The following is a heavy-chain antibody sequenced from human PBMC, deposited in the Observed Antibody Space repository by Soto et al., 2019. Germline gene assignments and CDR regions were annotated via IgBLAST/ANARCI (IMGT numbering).Heavy chain of an antibody. CDR2: ISDRGDTT. Sequence: VGSLRLSCAASGFTISSNAMYWVRQAPGKGLEWVSGISDRGDTTHYADSVKGRFTISRDTSKNTLYLQLNTLRADDTAVYYCAKDKPGTTSFDYWGQGTLVTVSS. D-gene: IGHD1-1*01. CDR3: AKDKPGTTSFDY. J-gene: IGHJ4*02. CDR1: GFTISSNA. V-gene: IGHV3-23*01.